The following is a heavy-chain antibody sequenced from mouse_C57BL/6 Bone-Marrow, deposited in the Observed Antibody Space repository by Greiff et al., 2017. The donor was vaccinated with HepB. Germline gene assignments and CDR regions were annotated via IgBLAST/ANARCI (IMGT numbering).Heavy chain of an antibody. J-gene: IGHJ3*01. CDR3: ARGGDYDEGSWFAY. V-gene: IGHV1-54*01. D-gene: IGHD2-4*01. CDR1: GYAFTNYL. CDR2: INPGSGGT. Sequence: VQLQESGAELVRPGTSVKVSCKASGYAFTNYLIEWVKQRPGQGLEWIGVINPGSGGTNYNEKFKGKATLTADKSSSTAYMQLSSLTSEDSAVYFCARGGDYDEGSWFAYWGQGTLVTVSA.